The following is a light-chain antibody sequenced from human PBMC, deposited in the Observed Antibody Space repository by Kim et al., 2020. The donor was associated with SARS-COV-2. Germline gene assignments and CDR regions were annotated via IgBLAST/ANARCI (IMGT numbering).Light chain of an antibody. J-gene: IGLJ3*02. CDR1: SLRSYY. CDR3: NFRDSSGNHLV. V-gene: IGLV3-19*01. Sequence: SSELTQDPAVSAALGQTARITCQGDSLRSYYASWYQQKPGQAPVLVIYGKNNRPSGIPDRFSGSSSGNTASLTITGAQAEDEADYYCNFRDSSGNHLVFG. CDR2: GKN.